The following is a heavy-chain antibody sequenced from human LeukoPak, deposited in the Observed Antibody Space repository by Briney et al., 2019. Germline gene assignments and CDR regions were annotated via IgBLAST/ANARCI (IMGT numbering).Heavy chain of an antibody. J-gene: IGHJ4*02. CDR3: ASGSTMVQGVIFAY. D-gene: IGHD3-10*01. CDR1: GFTVFSNY. V-gene: IGHV3-53*01. Sequence: PGESLRLSCAASGFTVFSNYMSWVRQAPGKGLEWVSVLYSDGRTFYAGSVRGRFTISRDKSKNTVYLQMNSLRVEDTAVYYCASGSTMVQGVIFAYWGQGTLVTVAS. CDR2: LYSDGRT.